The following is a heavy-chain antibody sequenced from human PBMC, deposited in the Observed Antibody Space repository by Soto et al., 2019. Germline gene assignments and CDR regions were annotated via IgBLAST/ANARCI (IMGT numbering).Heavy chain of an antibody. Sequence: QVQLQESGPGLVKPSQTLSLTCTVSGGSISSGDYYWSWIRQPPGKGLEWIGYIYYSGGTYYNPSLKSRVTISVDTSKNQFSLKLSSVTAADTAVYYCARWQADGDYYYYGMDVWGQGTTVTVSS. CDR1: GGSISSGDYY. CDR3: ARWQADGDYYYYGMDV. V-gene: IGHV4-30-4*01. J-gene: IGHJ6*02. D-gene: IGHD4-17*01. CDR2: IYYSGGT.